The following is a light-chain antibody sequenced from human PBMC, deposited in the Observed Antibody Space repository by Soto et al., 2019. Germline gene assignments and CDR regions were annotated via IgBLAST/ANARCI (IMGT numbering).Light chain of an antibody. CDR3: SSSSATLTPVV. CDR1: SSDIGAFNH. Sequence: QSVLTQPASVSGSPGQSISISCTGTSSDIGAFNHVSWYQHHPGKAPKLLIFDVTNRPSGISYRFSGSKSATTASLTISALQTDDEAHYYCSSSSATLTPVVFGGGTQLTVL. V-gene: IGLV2-14*01. J-gene: IGLJ2*01. CDR2: DVT.